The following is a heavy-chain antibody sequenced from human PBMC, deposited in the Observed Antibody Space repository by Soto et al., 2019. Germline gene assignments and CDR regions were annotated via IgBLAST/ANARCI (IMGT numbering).Heavy chain of an antibody. V-gene: IGHV5-51*01. D-gene: IGHD5-18*01. CDR2: IYPGDSDT. CDR3: ARSDTAMVAGSYYYGMDV. Sequence: GESLKISCKGSGYSFTSYRIGWVRQMPGKGLEWMGIIYPGDSDTRYSPSFQGQVTISADKSISTAYLQWSSLKASDTAMYYCARSDTAMVAGSYYYGMDVWGQGTTVTVSS. CDR1: GYSFTSYR. J-gene: IGHJ6*02.